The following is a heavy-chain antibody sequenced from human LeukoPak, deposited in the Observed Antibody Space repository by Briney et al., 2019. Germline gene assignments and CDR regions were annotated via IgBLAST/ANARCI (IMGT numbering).Heavy chain of an antibody. CDR2: IYYSGST. Sequence: SETLSLTCTVSGGSISSGGYYWSWIRQRPGKGLEWIGYIYYSGSTYYNPSLKSRVTISVDTSKNQFSLKPSSVTAADTAVYYCAREGVVAFDIWGQGTVVTVSS. CDR1: GGSISSGGYY. J-gene: IGHJ3*02. CDR3: AREGVVAFDI. V-gene: IGHV4-31*03. D-gene: IGHD2-15*01.